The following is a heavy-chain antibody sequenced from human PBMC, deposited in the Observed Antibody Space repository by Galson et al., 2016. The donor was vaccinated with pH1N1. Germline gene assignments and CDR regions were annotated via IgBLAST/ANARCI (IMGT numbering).Heavy chain of an antibody. D-gene: IGHD3-16*01. V-gene: IGHV2-5*01. CDR1: GFSLSTSGVG. CDR3: ADLESWGGDSYFDY. Sequence: PALVKPTQTLTLTCTFSGFSLSTSGVGVGWIRQPPGKALEWLALIYWNDDKRYSPSLKSRLTITKDTSKNHVVLTMTNMDPVDTATYYCADLESWGGDSYFDYGGQGTLVTVSS. J-gene: IGHJ4*02. CDR2: IYWNDDK.